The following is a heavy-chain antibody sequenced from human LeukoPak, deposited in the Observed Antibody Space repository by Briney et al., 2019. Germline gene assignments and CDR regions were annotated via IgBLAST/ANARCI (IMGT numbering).Heavy chain of an antibody. J-gene: IGHJ4*02. V-gene: IGHV5-51*01. CDR2: IYPGDSDT. Sequence: GESLKISCKGSGYSFTSYWIGWVRQMPGKGLEWMGIIYPGDSDTRYSPSFQGQVTISADKSISTAYLQWSSLKASDTAMYYCATSPYYDILTGYYGIPYYFDYWGQGTLVTVSS. CDR1: GYSFTSYW. D-gene: IGHD3-9*01. CDR3: ATSPYYDILTGYYGIPYYFDY.